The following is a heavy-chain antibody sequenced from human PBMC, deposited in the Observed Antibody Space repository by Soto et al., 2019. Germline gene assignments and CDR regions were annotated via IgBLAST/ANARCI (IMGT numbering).Heavy chain of an antibody. V-gene: IGHV3-33*01. CDR2: IWYDGSNK. CDR3: ARGAQDYYYHSSGYYQLAFPFDY. J-gene: IGHJ4*02. CDR1: GLTFSSYG. D-gene: IGHD3-22*01. Sequence: VGSLRLSCAASGLTFSSYGMHWVRQAPGKGLEWVAVIWYDGSNKYYADSVKGRFTISRDNSKNTLYLQMNSLRAEDTAVYYCARGAQDYYYHSSGYYQLAFPFDYWGQGTLVTAPQ.